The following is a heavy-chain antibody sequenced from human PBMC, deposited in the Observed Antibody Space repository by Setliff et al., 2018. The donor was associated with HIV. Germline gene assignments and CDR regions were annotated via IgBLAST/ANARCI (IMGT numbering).Heavy chain of an antibody. J-gene: IGHJ5*02. CDR1: AGSISSSNYY. V-gene: IGHV4-39*01. CDR3: ARRDRGDDYDSSGYYQRWFDP. CDR2: IYYSYSSGSS. Sequence: SETLSLTCTVSAGSISSSNYYWGWIRQPPGKGLEWIGSIYYSYSSGSSYYNPSLKSRVTLTVATSKNQFSLKLGSVTAADTVVYFCARRDRGDDYDSSGYYQRWFDPWGRGTLVTVSS. D-gene: IGHD3-22*01.